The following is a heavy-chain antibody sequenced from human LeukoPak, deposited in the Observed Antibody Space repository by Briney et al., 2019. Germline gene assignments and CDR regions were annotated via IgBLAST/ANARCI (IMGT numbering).Heavy chain of an antibody. V-gene: IGHV4-59*01. J-gene: IGHJ2*01. D-gene: IGHD3-22*01. CDR2: IYYSGTT. Sequence: SETLSLTCSVSAGSFSSYYWSWVRQPPGKGLEWIGYIYYSGTTNYNPSLKSRVTFSVDTSKSQFSLKLSSVTAADTAVYYCARGNNFDISGYYFYWYFDLWGRGTLVTVSS. CDR3: ARGNNFDISGYYFYWYFDL. CDR1: AGSFSSYY.